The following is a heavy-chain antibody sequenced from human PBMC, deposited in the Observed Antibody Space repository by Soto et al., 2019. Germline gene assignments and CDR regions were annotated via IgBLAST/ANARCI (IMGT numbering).Heavy chain of an antibody. CDR2: ISSSSSYI. D-gene: IGHD6-19*01. V-gene: IGHV3-21*01. Sequence: GGTLRLSCAASGFTFNSYSMNRVRQAPGKGLEWVSSISSSSSYIYYADSVKGRFTISRDNAKNSLYLQMNSLRAEDTAVYYCARDXPPSGAVAGKGGMDVWGQGTTVTVSS. J-gene: IGHJ6*02. CDR1: GFTFNSYS. CDR3: ARDXPPSGAVAGKGGMDV.